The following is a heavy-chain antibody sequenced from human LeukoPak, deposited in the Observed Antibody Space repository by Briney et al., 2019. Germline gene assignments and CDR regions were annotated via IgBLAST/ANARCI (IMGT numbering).Heavy chain of an antibody. J-gene: IGHJ5*02. V-gene: IGHV4-59*08. Sequence: SETLSLTCTVSGASISTYYWSWIRQPPGKGLEWIGYIYYSGSTNYNPSLKSRVTISVDTSKNQFSLKISSVTAADTAVYYCARTSNWFDPWGQGTLVTVSS. CDR3: ARTSNWFDP. CDR2: IYYSGST. CDR1: GASISTYY.